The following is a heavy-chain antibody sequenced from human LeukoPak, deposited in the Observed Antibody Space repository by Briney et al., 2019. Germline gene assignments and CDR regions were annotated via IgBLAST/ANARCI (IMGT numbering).Heavy chain of an antibody. Sequence: ASVKVSCKASGYTSTTYAMNWVRQAPGQGLEWMGWINTNTGNPTYAQGFTGRFVFSLDTSVSTAYLQISSLKAEDTAVYYCARDCSSTSCYLFGYWGQGTLVTVSS. CDR3: ARDCSSTSCYLFGY. CDR1: GYTSTTYA. D-gene: IGHD2-2*01. CDR2: INTNTGNP. J-gene: IGHJ4*02. V-gene: IGHV7-4-1*02.